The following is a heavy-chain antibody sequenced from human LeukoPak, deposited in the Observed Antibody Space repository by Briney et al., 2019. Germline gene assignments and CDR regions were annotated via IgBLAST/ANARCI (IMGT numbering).Heavy chain of an antibody. CDR2: INHRGST. D-gene: IGHD3-10*01. CDR1: GGSFSGYY. V-gene: IGHV4-34*01. CDR3: ARGLMARRVIIVRFDY. J-gene: IGHJ4*02. Sequence: SSETLSLTCAVYGGSFSGYYWSCIRQPRGKGLEWSGEINHRGSTIYNPSLKSRVTISVDTSKTQFSLKLSSVTAADTAVYYRARGLMARRVIIVRFDYWGQGALVTVSS.